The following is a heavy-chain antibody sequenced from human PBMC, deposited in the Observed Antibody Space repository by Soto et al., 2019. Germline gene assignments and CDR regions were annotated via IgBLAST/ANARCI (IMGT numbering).Heavy chain of an antibody. CDR1: GFPFGASS. D-gene: IGHD2-15*01. J-gene: IGHJ6*02. Sequence: GGSLRLSCSASGFPFGASSLQWARQASGKGLEWLGRIGSRGETYATTYAASVKGRFTISRDNSKNTLYLQMNSLRAEDTAVYYCARDSGDLPDDYGMDIWGQGTTVTVS. CDR2: IGSRGETYAT. V-gene: IGHV3-73*01. CDR3: ARDSGDLPDDYGMDI.